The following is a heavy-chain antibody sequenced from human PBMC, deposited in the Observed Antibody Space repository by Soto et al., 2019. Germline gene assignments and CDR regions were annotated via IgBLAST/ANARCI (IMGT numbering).Heavy chain of an antibody. CDR2: ITPFNDNA. J-gene: IGHJ4*02. V-gene: IGHV1-18*01. CDR1: GYTFTTYG. CDR3: ARTDKGDYVPPLDN. Sequence: ASVKVCCKASGYTFTTYGISWVRQAPGQGLEWMGWITPFNDNANYAQNLQGRVTMTTDTSTNTAYLELRSLTSDDTAVYCCARTDKGDYVPPLDNWGQGTLVTVT. D-gene: IGHD4-17*01.